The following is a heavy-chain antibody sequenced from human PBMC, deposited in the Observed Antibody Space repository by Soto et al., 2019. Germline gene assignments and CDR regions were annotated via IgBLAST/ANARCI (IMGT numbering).Heavy chain of an antibody. CDR2: LHHGGST. D-gene: IGHD5-12*01. J-gene: IGHJ4*02. CDR3: TKNSAYALYY. Sequence: SETLSLTCDVSRYSINNNNWWSWVRQPPGGGLEWIGELHHGGSTNYNPSLESRATFSVDISKNQFFLKLSSVTAADTAVDYCTKNSAYALYYWGQGTLVTVSS. CDR1: RYSINNNNW. V-gene: IGHV4-4*02.